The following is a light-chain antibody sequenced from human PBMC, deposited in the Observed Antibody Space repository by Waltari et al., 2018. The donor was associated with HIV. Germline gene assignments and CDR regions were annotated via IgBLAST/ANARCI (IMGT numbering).Light chain of an antibody. CDR2: GKN. CDR1: SLSSYY. CDR3: NSRDSSGNHLV. Sequence: SSELTPDPAVSVALGQTVRITCPGGSLSSYYSSWYQQKPGQAPVLVIYGKNNRPSGIPDRFSGSSSGNTASLTITGAQAEDEADYYCNSRDSSGNHLVFGGGTKLTVL. J-gene: IGLJ3*02. V-gene: IGLV3-19*01.